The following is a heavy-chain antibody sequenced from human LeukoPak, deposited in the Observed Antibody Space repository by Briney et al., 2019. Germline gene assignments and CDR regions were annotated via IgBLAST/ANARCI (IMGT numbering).Heavy chain of an antibody. J-gene: IGHJ5*02. CDR3: ARGYSGYGTRFDP. D-gene: IGHD5-12*01. V-gene: IGHV4-61*02. Sequence: SSQTLSLTCTVSGDSISSTSYYWGWIRQPAGKGLEWIGRIYTSGSSDYNPSLKSRVTISVDTSKNHFSLKLSSVTAADTAVYYCARGYSGYGTRFDPWGQGTLVTVSS. CDR2: IYTSGSS. CDR1: GDSISSTSYY.